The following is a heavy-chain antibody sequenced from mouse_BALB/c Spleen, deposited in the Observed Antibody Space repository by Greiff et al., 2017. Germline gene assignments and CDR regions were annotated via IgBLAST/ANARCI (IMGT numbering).Heavy chain of an antibody. J-gene: IGHJ3*01. CDR2: IYPGDGDT. D-gene: IGHD2-14*01. CDR3: ASEVRLGAY. Sequence: VKVVESGAELARPGASVKLSCKASGYTFTSYWMQWVKQRPGQGLEWIGAIYPGDGDTRYTQKFKGKATLTADKSSSTAYMQLSSLASEDSAVYYCASEVRLGAYWGQGTLVTVSA. CDR1: GYTFTSYW. V-gene: IGHV1-87*01.